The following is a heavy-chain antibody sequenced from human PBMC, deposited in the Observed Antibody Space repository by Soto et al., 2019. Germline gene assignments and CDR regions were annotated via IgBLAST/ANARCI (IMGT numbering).Heavy chain of an antibody. CDR3: ATLYSSSWYAVPHWFDP. D-gene: IGHD6-13*01. Sequence: SETLSLTCTVSGGSISSSSYYWGWIRQPPGKGLEWIGSIYYSGSTYYNPSLKSRVTISVDTSKNQFSLKLSSVTAADTAVYYRATLYSSSWYAVPHWFDPWGQGTLVTVSS. J-gene: IGHJ5*02. CDR2: IYYSGST. V-gene: IGHV4-39*01. CDR1: GGSISSSSYY.